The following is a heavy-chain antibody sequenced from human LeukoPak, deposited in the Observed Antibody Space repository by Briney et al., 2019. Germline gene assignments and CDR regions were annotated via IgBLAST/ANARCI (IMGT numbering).Heavy chain of an antibody. Sequence: SVKVSCKASGGTFSSYAISWVRQAPGQGLEWMGRIIPILGIANYAQKFQGRVTITADKSTSTAYMELSSLRSEDTAVYYCARGRSGYSGFRDYFDYWGQGTLVTVSS. CDR2: IIPILGIA. J-gene: IGHJ4*02. D-gene: IGHD5-12*01. CDR3: ARGRSGYSGFRDYFDY. V-gene: IGHV1-69*04. CDR1: GGTFSSYA.